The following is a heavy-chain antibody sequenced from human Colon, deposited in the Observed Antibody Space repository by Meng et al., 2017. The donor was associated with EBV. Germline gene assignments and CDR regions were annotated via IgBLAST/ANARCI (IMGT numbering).Heavy chain of an antibody. D-gene: IGHD2-8*02. CDR2: IIHGGSP. CDR1: GGSLRSRNW. Sequence: QETLQETGHRRVTSSGTLSLTCAVSGGSLRSRNWWSWVRQLSGKVLEWIGEIIHGGSPSYNPSLKSRVTISIDTSKNQLSLMLSSVTAADTAVYYCARRPTGIDYWGQGTLVTVFS. CDR3: ARRPTGIDY. V-gene: IGHV4-4*02. J-gene: IGHJ4*02.